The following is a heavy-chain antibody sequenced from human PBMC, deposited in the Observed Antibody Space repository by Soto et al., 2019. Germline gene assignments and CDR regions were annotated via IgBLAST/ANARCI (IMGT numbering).Heavy chain of an antibody. Sequence: ETLSLTCTVSGGSISSYYWSWVRQAPGKGLEWVGRIKSKTDGGTTDYAAPVKGRFTISRDDSKNTLYLQMNSLKTEDTAVYYCTTDPPKCYYDSSGSDAFDIWGQGTMVTVSS. CDR3: TTDPPKCYYDSSGSDAFDI. J-gene: IGHJ3*02. CDR1: GGSISSYY. V-gene: IGHV3-15*01. CDR2: IKSKTDGGTT. D-gene: IGHD3-22*01.